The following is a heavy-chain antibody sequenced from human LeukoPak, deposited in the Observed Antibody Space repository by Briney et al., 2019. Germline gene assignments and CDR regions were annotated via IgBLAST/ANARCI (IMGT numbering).Heavy chain of an antibody. V-gene: IGHV4-59*01. J-gene: IGHJ3*02. CDR2: IYYSGST. Sequence: SETLSVICTVSGGSISSYYWSWIRQPPGKGLEWIGYIYYSGSTNYNPSLKSRVTISVDTTKNQFSLKLSSVTAAGTAVYYCARRLQPERGRAGEAFDIWGQGTMVTVSS. CDR1: GGSISSYY. CDR3: ARRLQPERGRAGEAFDI. D-gene: IGHD3-10*01.